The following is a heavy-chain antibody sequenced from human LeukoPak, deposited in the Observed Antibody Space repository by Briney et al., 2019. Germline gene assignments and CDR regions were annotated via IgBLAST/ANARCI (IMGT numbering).Heavy chain of an antibody. D-gene: IGHD6-13*01. CDR2: INPNSGGT. Sequence: ASVKVSCKASGYTFTGYYMHWVRQAPGQGLEWMGWINPNSGGTNYAQKFQGRVTMTRDTSISTAYMELSRLRSDDTAVYYCAREEGIAAAVDYWGQGTLVTVSS. CDR3: AREEGIAAAVDY. V-gene: IGHV1-2*02. CDR1: GYTFTGYY. J-gene: IGHJ4*02.